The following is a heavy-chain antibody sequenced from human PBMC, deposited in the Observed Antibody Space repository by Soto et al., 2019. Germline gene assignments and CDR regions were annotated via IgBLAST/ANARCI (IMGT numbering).Heavy chain of an antibody. V-gene: IGHV4-39*01. Sequence: PSETLSLTCTVSGGSISSSSYYWGWIRQPPGKGLEWIGSIYYSGSTYYNPSLKSRVTISVDTSKNQFSLKLSSVTAADTAVYYCAGNADYDILTGYSYYFDYWGQGTLVTVSS. CDR3: AGNADYDILTGYSYYFDY. CDR2: IYYSGST. J-gene: IGHJ4*02. CDR1: GGSISSSSYY. D-gene: IGHD3-9*01.